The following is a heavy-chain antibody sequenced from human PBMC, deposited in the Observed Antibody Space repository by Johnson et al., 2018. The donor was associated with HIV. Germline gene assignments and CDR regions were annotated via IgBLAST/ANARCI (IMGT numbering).Heavy chain of an antibody. CDR2: ISYDGSNK. CDR3: VKWKYCSGGNCYFEFGVVDDAFHI. V-gene: IGHV3-30-3*02. J-gene: IGHJ3*02. CDR1: GFTFSSYA. Sequence: QMLLVESGGGVVQPGRSLRLSCAASGFTFSSYAMHWVRQAPGKGLEWVAVISYDGSNKYYADSVKGRFTISRDNSKNTLYLQMNSLRAEDTAVYYCVKWKYCSGGNCYFEFGVVDDAFHIWGQGTMVTVSS. D-gene: IGHD2-15*01.